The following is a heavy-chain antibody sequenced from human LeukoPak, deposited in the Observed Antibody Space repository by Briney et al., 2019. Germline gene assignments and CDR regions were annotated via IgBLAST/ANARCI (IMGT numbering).Heavy chain of an antibody. J-gene: IGHJ3*02. CDR3: AKYSGSSDAFDI. D-gene: IGHD1-26*01. Sequence: PGGSLRLSCAASGFTFRSYSMNGVRRAPGEGREGISYISSSSSMIFYADSVKGRFTISRDNAKNSLYLKLNSLRDEDTAFYYCAKYSGSSDAFDIWGQGTMVTVSS. V-gene: IGHV3-48*02. CDR1: GFTFRSYS. CDR2: ISSSSSMI.